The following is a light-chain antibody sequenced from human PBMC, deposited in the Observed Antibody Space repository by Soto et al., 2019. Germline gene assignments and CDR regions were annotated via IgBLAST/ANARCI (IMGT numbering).Light chain of an antibody. CDR3: QVWHSSTVV. J-gene: IGLJ2*01. V-gene: IGLV3-1*01. CDR1: KLGEKY. Sequence: SYELAQPPSVSVSPGQTASITCSGDKLGEKYACWYQQKPGQSPVLVMYQDNMRPSGIPERFYGSNSGNTATLTISGTQAMDEADYYCQVWHSSTVVFGGGPKLTVL. CDR2: QDN.